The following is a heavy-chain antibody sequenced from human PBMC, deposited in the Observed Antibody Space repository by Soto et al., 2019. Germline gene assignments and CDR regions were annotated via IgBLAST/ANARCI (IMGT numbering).Heavy chain of an antibody. J-gene: IGHJ4*02. V-gene: IGHV1-2*02. D-gene: IGHD6-6*01. CDR2: INPNSGGT. Sequence: WASVKVSCKASGYTFTGYYMHWVRQAPGQGLEWMGWINPNSGGTNYAQKFQGRVTMTRDTSISTAYMELSRLRSDDTAVYYCARAFPYSSSPELDYWGQGTLVTVSS. CDR1: GYTFTGYY. CDR3: ARAFPYSSSPELDY.